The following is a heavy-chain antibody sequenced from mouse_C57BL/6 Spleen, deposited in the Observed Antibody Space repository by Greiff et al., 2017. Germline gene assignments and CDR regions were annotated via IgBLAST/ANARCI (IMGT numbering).Heavy chain of an antibody. D-gene: IGHD1-1*01. CDR2: IDPSDSYT. Sequence: QVQLQQPGAELVRPGTSVKLSCKASGYTFTSYWMHWVKQRPGQGLEWIGVIDPSDSYTNYNQKFKGKATLTVDTSSSTAYMQLSSLTSEDSAVYDCARGGTTMPLAMDYWGQGTSVTVSS. CDR3: ARGGTTMPLAMDY. J-gene: IGHJ4*01. CDR1: GYTFTSYW. V-gene: IGHV1-59*01.